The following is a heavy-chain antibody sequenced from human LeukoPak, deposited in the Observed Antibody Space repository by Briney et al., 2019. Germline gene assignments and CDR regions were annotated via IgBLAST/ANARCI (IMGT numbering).Heavy chain of an antibody. V-gene: IGHV3-23*01. CDR2: ISGSGGST. D-gene: IGHD6-19*01. Sequence: SGGSLRLSCAASGFTFSSYAMSWVRQAPGKGLEWVSAISGSGGSTYYADSVKGRFTISRDNAKNSLYLQMNSLRAADTAVYYCVPRGLVPGHGWFDPWGQGTLVTVSS. CDR3: VPRGLVPGHGWFDP. J-gene: IGHJ5*02. CDR1: GFTFSSYA.